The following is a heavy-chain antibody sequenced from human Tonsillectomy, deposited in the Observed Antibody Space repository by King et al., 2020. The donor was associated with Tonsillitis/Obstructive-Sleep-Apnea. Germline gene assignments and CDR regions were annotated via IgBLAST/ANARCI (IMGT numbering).Heavy chain of an antibody. CDR2: IKRKTDGGTT. Sequence: VQLVESGGGLVKPGGSLRLSCAASGFTFSNAWLSWVRQAPGKGLEWVGRIKRKTDGGTTDSPAPVKGRFTISRADSKNTLYLQINSLETEDTAVYYCTTNLRGAYGDPWGQGTMVTVSS. CDR1: GFTFSNAW. J-gene: IGHJ3*01. D-gene: IGHD4-17*01. V-gene: IGHV3-15*01. CDR3: TTNLRGAYGDP.